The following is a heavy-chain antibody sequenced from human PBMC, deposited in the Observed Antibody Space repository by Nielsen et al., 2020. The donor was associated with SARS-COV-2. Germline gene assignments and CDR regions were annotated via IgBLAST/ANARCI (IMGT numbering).Heavy chain of an antibody. J-gene: IGHJ6*03. CDR2: ISWNSGSI. Sequence: SLKISCAASGFTFDDYAMHWVRQAPGKGLEWVSGISWNSGSIGYADSVKGRFTISRDNSKNTLYLQMNSLRAEDTAVYYCAKDSAFYMDVWGKGTTVTVSS. V-gene: IGHV3-9*01. CDR1: GFTFDDYA. D-gene: IGHD3-3*02. CDR3: AKDSAFYMDV.